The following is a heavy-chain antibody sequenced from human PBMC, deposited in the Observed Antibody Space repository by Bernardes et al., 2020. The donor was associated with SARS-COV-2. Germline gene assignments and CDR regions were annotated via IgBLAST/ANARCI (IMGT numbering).Heavy chain of an antibody. CDR3: SRHASDWTRGVGQTYYYYAIEV. CDR2: IYYSGTT. D-gene: IGHD2-8*01. CDR1: GCSNKYYY. V-gene: IGHV4-59*08. J-gene: IGHJ6*02. Sequence: SETLSLTCTVSGCSNKYYYYSWIRQPPGKGLEWIGYIYYSGTTNYSPSLKSRVTISIDTSKNQFSLKLSSVTAADTAGSYCSRHASDWTRGVGQTYYYYAIEVWSQGTTVTVS.